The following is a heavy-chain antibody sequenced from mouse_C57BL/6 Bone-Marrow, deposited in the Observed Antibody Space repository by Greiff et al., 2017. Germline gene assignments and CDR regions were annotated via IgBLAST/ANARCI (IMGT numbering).Heavy chain of an antibody. Sequence: EVMLVESGGGLVKPGGSLKLSCAASGFTFSSYAMSWVRQTPEKRLEWVATISDGGSYTYYPDNVKGRFTISRDNAKNNLYLHMSHLKSEDTAMYYCARDNYWYFDVWGTGTTVTVSS. V-gene: IGHV5-4*01. J-gene: IGHJ1*03. CDR1: GFTFSSYA. CDR3: ARDNYWYFDV. CDR2: ISDGGSYT.